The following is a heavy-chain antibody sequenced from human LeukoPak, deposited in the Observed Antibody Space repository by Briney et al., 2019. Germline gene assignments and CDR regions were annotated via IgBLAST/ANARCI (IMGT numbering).Heavy chain of an antibody. CDR2: IYSGGNT. V-gene: IGHV3-53*01. D-gene: IGHD3-16*01. Sequence: GGSLRLSCTVSGFTVSSNSMSWVRQAPGKGLEWVSFIYSGGNTHNSDSVKGRFTISRDNSKNTLYLQMNSLRAEDTAVYYCARRAGAYTHPYDYWGQGTLVTVS. CDR1: GFTVSSNS. J-gene: IGHJ4*02. CDR3: ARRAGAYTHPYDY.